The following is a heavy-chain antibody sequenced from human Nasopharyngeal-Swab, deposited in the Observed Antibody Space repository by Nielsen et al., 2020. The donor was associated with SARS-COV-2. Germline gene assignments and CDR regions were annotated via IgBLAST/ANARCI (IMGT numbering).Heavy chain of an antibody. CDR2: MNPNSGNT. J-gene: IGHJ5*02. V-gene: IGHV1-8*01. CDR1: GYTFTSYD. CDR3: ARAGSSGWPYNWFDP. D-gene: IGHD6-19*01. Sequence: ASVKVSCKASGYTFTSYDINWVRQAAGQGLEWMGWMNPNSGNTGYAQKFQGRVTMTRNTSISTAYMELSSLRSEDTAVYYCARAGSSGWPYNWFDPWGQGTLVTVSS.